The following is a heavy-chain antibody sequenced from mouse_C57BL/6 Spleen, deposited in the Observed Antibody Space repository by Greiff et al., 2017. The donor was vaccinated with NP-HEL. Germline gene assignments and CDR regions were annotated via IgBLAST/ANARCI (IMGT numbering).Heavy chain of an antibody. Sequence: EVKLQESGAELVRPGASVKLSCTASGFNIKDYYMHWVKQRPEQGLEWIGRIDPEDGDTEYAPKFQGKATMTADTSSNTAYLQLSSLTSEDTAVYYCTYYYGSGYFDYWGQGTTLTVSS. CDR1: GFNIKDYY. CDR2: IDPEDGDT. CDR3: TYYYGSGYFDY. D-gene: IGHD1-1*01. J-gene: IGHJ2*01. V-gene: IGHV14-1*01.